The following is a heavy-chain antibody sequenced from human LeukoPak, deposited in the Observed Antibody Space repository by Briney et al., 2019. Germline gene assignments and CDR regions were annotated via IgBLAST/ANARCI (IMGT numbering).Heavy chain of an antibody. Sequence: QAGRSLRLSCAASGFTFSSYAMNWVRQAPGKGLEWVSNISGRGGSTYYADSVKGRFTISRDNSKNTLYLQMNSLRAEDTAVYYCAKSVAGTGDPVDYWGQGTLVIVSA. D-gene: IGHD6-19*01. CDR3: AKSVAGTGDPVDY. V-gene: IGHV3-23*01. J-gene: IGHJ4*02. CDR1: GFTFSSYA. CDR2: ISGRGGST.